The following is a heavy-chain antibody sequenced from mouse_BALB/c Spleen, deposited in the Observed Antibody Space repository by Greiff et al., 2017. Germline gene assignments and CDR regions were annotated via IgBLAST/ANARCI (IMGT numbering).Heavy chain of an antibody. D-gene: IGHD1-1*01. V-gene: IGHV2-2*02. CDR2: IWSGGST. J-gene: IGHJ3*01. Sequence: VQGVESGPGLVQPSQSLSITCTVSGFSLTSYGVYWFRQSPGKGLEWLGVIWSGGSTDYNAAFISRLSISKDNSKSQVFFKMNSLQANDTAIYYCARNLGYYGSSFFAYWGQGTLVTVSA. CDR1: GFSLTSYG. CDR3: ARNLGYYGSSFFAY.